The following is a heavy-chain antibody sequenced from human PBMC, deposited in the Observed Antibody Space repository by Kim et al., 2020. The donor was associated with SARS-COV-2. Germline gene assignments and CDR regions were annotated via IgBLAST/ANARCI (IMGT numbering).Heavy chain of an antibody. V-gene: IGHV3-15*01. J-gene: IGHJ4*02. Sequence: APVKGRFTISRDDSKNTLYLQMNSLKTEDTAVYYCTTAYNYDILTGYSDYWGQGTLVTVSS. D-gene: IGHD3-9*01. CDR3: TTAYNYDILTGYSDY.